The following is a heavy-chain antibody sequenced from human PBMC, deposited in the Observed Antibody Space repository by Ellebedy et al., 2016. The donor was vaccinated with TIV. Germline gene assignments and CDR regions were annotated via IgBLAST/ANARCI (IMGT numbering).Heavy chain of an antibody. CDR1: GYTLTELS. CDR2: FDPEYGET. CDR3: ATPSPDYGDYRNAQFDY. J-gene: IGHJ4*02. V-gene: IGHV1-24*01. D-gene: IGHD4-17*01. Sequence: ASVKVSCKVSGYTLTELSMHWVRLAPGKGLEWMGGFDPEYGETIYAQKFQGRVTMTEDTSTDTAYMELSSLRSEDTAVYYCATPSPDYGDYRNAQFDYWGRGTLVTVSS.